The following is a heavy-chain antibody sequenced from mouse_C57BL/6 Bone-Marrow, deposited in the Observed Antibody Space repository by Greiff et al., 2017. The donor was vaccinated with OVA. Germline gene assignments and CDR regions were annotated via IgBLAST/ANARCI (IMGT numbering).Heavy chain of an antibody. Sequence: QVQLQQPGAELVMPGASVKLSCKASGYTFTSYWMHWVKQRPGQGLEWIGEIDPSDSYTTYNQKFKGKSTLTVDKSSSTAYMQLSSLTSEDSAVYYCARGYLYYVDYWGQGTTLTVSS. D-gene: IGHD2-2*01. CDR2: IDPSDSYT. CDR1: GYTFTSYW. J-gene: IGHJ2*01. V-gene: IGHV1-69*01. CDR3: ARGYLYYVDY.